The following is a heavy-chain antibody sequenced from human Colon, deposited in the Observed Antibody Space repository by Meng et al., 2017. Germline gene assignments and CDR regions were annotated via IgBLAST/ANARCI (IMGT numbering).Heavy chain of an antibody. CDR1: VGSFSGYY. CDR2: INHSVGT. J-gene: IGHJ1*01. V-gene: IGHV4-34*01. Sequence: QVQLRAWGVVLLQPSQPLSLPCAVYVGSFSGYYWVWIRQPPGKGLEWIGEINHSVGTFYDSSLKSLVTISLDTSNKQFSLKLTSVTAADTALYFCASFKEQICSGRSSDYAEYFEHWGQGTLVTVSS. CDR3: ASFKEQICSGRSSDYAEYFEH. D-gene: IGHD2-15*01.